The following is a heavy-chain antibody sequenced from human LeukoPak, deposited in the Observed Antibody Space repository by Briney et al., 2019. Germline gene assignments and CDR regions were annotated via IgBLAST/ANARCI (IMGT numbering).Heavy chain of an antibody. J-gene: IGHJ5*02. CDR1: GYTFTSYY. D-gene: IGHD4-17*01. CDR3: ARDHGSMTTVTTCWFDP. CDR2: INPSGGST. V-gene: IGHV1-46*01. Sequence: ASVKVPCKASGYTFTSYYMHWVRQAPGQGLEWMGIINPSGGSTSYAQKFQGRVTMTRDTSTSTVYMELSSLRSEDTAVYYCARDHGSMTTVTTCWFDPWGQGTLVTVSS.